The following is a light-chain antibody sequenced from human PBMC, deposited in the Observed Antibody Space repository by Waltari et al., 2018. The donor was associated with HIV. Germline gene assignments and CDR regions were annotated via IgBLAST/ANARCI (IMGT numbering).Light chain of an antibody. CDR3: AAWDDILSGWV. CDR1: SANIGNT. Sequence: QSVLTQPPSASGTPGQRVTISCSGSSANIGNTVYWYQQLPGTAPKVLIYRDNQRPAGGPARFSGSRSGTSASLDVSGLRSEDEATYFCAAWDDILSGWVFGGGTKLTVL. J-gene: IGLJ3*02. CDR2: RDN. V-gene: IGLV1-47*01.